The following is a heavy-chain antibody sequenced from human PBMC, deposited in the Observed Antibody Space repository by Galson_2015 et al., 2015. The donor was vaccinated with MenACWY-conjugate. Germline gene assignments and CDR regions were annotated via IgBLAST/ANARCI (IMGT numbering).Heavy chain of an antibody. J-gene: IGHJ4*02. V-gene: IGHV3-23*01. D-gene: IGHD1-26*01. CDR3: ATGGGNYYGPIGGLFDY. Sequence: SLRLSCAASGFIFSSYAMSWVRQAPGKGLEWVSTISGSGDSTYYADSVKGRSTISRDHSKNTLYPHMNSLRVEDTAVYYCATGGGNYYGPIGGLFDYWGQGTLVTVSS. CDR2: ISGSGDST. CDR1: GFIFSSYA.